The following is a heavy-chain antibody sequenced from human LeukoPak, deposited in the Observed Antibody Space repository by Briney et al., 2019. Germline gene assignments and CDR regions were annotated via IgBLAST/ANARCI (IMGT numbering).Heavy chain of an antibody. Sequence: PSETLSLTCAVYGGSFNGYYWSWIRQPPGKGLEWIGEINHSGSTNYNPSLKSRVTISVDTSKNQFSLKLSSVTAADTAVYYCARLGYYDSSGYRHDAFDIWGQGTMVTVSS. CDR3: ARLGYYDSSGYRHDAFDI. D-gene: IGHD3-22*01. CDR2: INHSGST. V-gene: IGHV4-34*01. CDR1: GGSFNGYY. J-gene: IGHJ3*02.